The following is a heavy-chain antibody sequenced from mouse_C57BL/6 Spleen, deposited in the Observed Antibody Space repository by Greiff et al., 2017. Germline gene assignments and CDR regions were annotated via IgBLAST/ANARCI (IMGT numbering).Heavy chain of an antibody. CDR2: ISSGSSTI. V-gene: IGHV5-17*01. J-gene: IGHJ1*03. CDR3: ARRYGSSSYWYFDV. Sequence: DVMLVESGGGLVKPGGSLKLSCAASGFTFSDYGMHWVRQAPEKGLEWVAYISSGSSTIYYADTVKGRFTISRDNAKNTLFLQMTSLRSEDTAMYYCARRYGSSSYWYFDVWGTGTTVTVSS. CDR1: GFTFSDYG. D-gene: IGHD1-1*01.